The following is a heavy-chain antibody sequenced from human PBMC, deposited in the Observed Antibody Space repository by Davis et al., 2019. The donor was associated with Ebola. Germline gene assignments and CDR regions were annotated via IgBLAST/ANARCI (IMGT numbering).Heavy chain of an antibody. Sequence: SLKISCAASGFTFDDYAMHWVRQAPGKGLEWVSGISWNSGSIGYADSVKGRFTISRDNAKNSLYLQMNSLRAEDTAVYYCARDNGDTAMVTSSGYWGQGTLVTVSS. CDR2: ISWNSGSI. CDR3: ARDNGDTAMVTSSGY. CDR1: GFTFDDYA. V-gene: IGHV3-9*01. D-gene: IGHD5-18*01. J-gene: IGHJ4*02.